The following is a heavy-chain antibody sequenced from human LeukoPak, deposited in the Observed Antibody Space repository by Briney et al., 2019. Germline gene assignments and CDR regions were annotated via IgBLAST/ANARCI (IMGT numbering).Heavy chain of an antibody. CDR1: GGSISSSSHF. CDR2: IHYSGST. CDR3: ARIGYPNTVGRCTRISCYAPFDS. Sequence: SETLSHTCTVSGGSISSSSHFWAWIRQPPGKGLEWIGNIHYSGSTYYNPSLKSRVTISGVTFNNQFSLRLSSVTAADTAVYSCARIGYPNTVGRCTRISCYAPFDSWGQGTLVTVSS. J-gene: IGHJ4*02. D-gene: IGHD2-2*01. V-gene: IGHV4-39*01.